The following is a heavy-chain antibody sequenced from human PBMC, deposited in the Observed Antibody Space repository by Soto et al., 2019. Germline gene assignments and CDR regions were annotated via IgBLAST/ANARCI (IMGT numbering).Heavy chain of an antibody. CDR1: GFTFSSYG. CDR2: IWYDGSNK. V-gene: IGHV3-33*01. J-gene: IGHJ6*02. Sequence: GGSLRLSCAASGFTFSSYGMHWVRQAPGKGLEWVAVIWYDGSNKYYADSVKGRFTISRDNSKNTLYLQMNSLRAEDTAVYYCARDRANSGSYYYYHGMDVWGQGTTVTVSS. D-gene: IGHD1-26*01. CDR3: ARDRANSGSYYYYHGMDV.